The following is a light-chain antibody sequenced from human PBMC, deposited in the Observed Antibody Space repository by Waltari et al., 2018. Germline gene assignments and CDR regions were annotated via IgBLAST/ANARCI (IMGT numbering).Light chain of an antibody. V-gene: IGLV2-14*01. CDR1: SSDVGAYNS. Sequence: QSALTQPASVSGSPAQSITISCTGTSSDVGAYNSVSWFQQHQGKAPKLLIYEVSNRPSGVSSRFSGSRSGNTASLTISGLQAEDEADYYCSAYRGSSALVFGTGTKVTVL. J-gene: IGLJ1*01. CDR2: EVS. CDR3: SAYRGSSALV.